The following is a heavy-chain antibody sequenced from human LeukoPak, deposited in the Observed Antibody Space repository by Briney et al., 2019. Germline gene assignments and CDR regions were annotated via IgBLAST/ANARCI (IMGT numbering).Heavy chain of an antibody. V-gene: IGHV3-48*01. D-gene: IGHD3-10*01. Sequence: GGSLRLSCAASGFTFSSYAMSWVRQAPGKGLEWVSYISSSSSTIYYADSVKGRFTISRDNAKNSLYLQMNGLTAEDTAMYYCARDSYQDYYGRFDPWGQGTLVIVSS. CDR2: ISSSSSTI. CDR1: GFTFSSYA. CDR3: ARDSYQDYYGRFDP. J-gene: IGHJ5*02.